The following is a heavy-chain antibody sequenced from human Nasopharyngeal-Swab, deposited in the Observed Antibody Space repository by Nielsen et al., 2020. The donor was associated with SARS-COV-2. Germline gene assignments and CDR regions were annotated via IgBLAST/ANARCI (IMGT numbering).Heavy chain of an antibody. J-gene: IGHJ4*02. CDR2: IWYDGSNK. CDR1: GFTFSSYG. Sequence: GESLKISCAASGFTFSSYGMHWVRQAPGKGLEWVAVIWYDGSNKYYADSGKGRFTISRDNSKNTLYLQMNSLRAEDTAVYYCARGKGVRGVIISTFDYWGQGTLVTVSS. D-gene: IGHD3-10*02. CDR3: ARGKGVRGVIISTFDY. V-gene: IGHV3-33*01.